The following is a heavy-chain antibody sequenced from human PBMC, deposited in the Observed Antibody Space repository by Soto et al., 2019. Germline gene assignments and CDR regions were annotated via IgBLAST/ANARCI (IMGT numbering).Heavy chain of an antibody. J-gene: IGHJ6*02. CDR3: ARGLRDSSGYYSDGTDV. CDR1: GGSFSGYY. Sequence: PSETLSLTCAVYGGSFSGYYWSWIRQPPGKGLEWIGEINHSGSTNYNPSLKSRVTISVDTSKNQFSLKLSSVTAADTAVYYCARGLRDSSGYYSDGTDVWGQGTTVTVSS. CDR2: INHSGST. D-gene: IGHD3-22*01. V-gene: IGHV4-34*01.